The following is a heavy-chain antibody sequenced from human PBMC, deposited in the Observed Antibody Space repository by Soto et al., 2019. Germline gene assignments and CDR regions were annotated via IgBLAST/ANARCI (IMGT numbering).Heavy chain of an antibody. CDR3: ATFPWSGFDP. J-gene: IGHJ5*02. CDR2: IHSDGSST. D-gene: IGHD2-15*01. Sequence: GGSLRLSCAASGFTFSYYWMHWVRQAPGQGLVWVSRIHSDGSSTTYADSVKGRFTTSRDSSRNTLYLQMGSLRAEDTAVYYCATFPWSGFDPWGQGTLVTVSS. CDR1: GFTFSYYW. V-gene: IGHV3-74*01.